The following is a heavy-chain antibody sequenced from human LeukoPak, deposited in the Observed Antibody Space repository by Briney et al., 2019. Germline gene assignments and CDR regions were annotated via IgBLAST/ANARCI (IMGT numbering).Heavy chain of an antibody. D-gene: IGHD3-10*01. V-gene: IGHV3-21*01. CDR1: GFTFSSYS. J-gene: IGHJ6*03. CDR3: ARDGSGSYRYYYYMDV. CDR2: ISSSRSYI. Sequence: GGSLRLSCAASGFTFSSYSMNWVRQAPGKGLEWVSSISSSRSYIYYADSVKGRFTISRDNAKNSLYLQMNSLRAEDTAVYYCARDGSGSYRYYYYMDVWGKGTTVTVSS.